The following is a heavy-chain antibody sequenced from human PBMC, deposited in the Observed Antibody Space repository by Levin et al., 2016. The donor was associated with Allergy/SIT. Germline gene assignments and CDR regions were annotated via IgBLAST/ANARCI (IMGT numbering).Heavy chain of an antibody. J-gene: IGHJ6*02. V-gene: IGHV3-23*01. CDR1: GFTFSSYA. Sequence: GGSLRLSCAASGFTFSSYAMSWVRQAPGKGLEWVSAISGSGGSTYYADSVKGRFTISRDNSKNTLYLQMNSLRAEDTAVYYCAKGSIMITFGGVIVIEGEPSMDVWGQGTTVTVSS. CDR3: AKGSIMITFGGVIVIEGEPSMDV. D-gene: IGHD3-16*02. CDR2: ISGSGGST.